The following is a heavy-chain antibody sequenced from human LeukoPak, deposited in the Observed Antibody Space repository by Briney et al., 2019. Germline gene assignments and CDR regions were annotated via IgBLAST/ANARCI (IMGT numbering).Heavy chain of an antibody. J-gene: IGHJ2*01. CDR2: INTNTGNP. D-gene: IGHD6-19*01. V-gene: IGHV7-4-1*02. CDR1: GYTFTSYA. CDR3: ARETSLSYSSGWFDNWHFDL. Sequence: GASVKVFCKASGYTFTSYAMNWVRQAPGQGLEWMGWINTNTGNPTYAQGFTGRFVFSLDTSVSTAYLQISSLKAEDTAVYYCARETSLSYSSGWFDNWHFDLWGRGTLVTVSS.